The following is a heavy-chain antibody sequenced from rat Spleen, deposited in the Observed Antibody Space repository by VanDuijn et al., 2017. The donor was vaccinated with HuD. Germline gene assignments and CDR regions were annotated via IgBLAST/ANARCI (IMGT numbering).Heavy chain of an antibody. V-gene: IGHV3-1*01. CDR1: GYSITSTY. J-gene: IGHJ3*01. CDR2: ISYSGST. CDR3: ARWDRGTGWFAY. Sequence: EVQLQESGPGLVKPSQSLSLTCSVTGYSITSTYWGWIRKFPGNKMEWMGYISYSGSTSYNPSLKSRISITRDTSKNQFFLQLNSVTTEDTATYYCARWDRGTGWFAYWGQGTLVTVSS. D-gene: IGHD4-3*01.